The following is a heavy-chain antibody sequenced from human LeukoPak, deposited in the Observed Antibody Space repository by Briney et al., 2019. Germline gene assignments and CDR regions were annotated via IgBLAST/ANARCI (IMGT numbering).Heavy chain of an antibody. D-gene: IGHD6-19*01. Sequence: QSGGSLRLFCAASGFTFSSYGMHWVRQAPGKGLEWVAFILYDGSNKYYADSVKGRFTISRDNSKNTLYLQMNSLRAEDTAVYYCAKDRIRGVTVAGTGDYWGQGTLVTVPS. CDR1: GFTFSSYG. V-gene: IGHV3-30*02. CDR3: AKDRIRGVTVAGTGDY. J-gene: IGHJ4*02. CDR2: ILYDGSNK.